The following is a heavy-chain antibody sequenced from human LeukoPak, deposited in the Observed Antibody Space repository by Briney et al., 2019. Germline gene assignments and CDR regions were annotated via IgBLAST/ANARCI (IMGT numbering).Heavy chain of an antibody. CDR2: ISYDGSNK. CDR1: GFTFSSYG. Sequence: GGSLRLSCAASGFTFSSYGMHWVRQGPGKGLEWVAVISYDGSNKYYADSVKGRFTISRDNSKNTLYLQMNSLRAEDTAVYYCAKDGASLKYYGSGSYLDYWGQGTLVTVSS. D-gene: IGHD3-10*01. CDR3: AKDGASLKYYGSGSYLDY. J-gene: IGHJ4*02. V-gene: IGHV3-30*18.